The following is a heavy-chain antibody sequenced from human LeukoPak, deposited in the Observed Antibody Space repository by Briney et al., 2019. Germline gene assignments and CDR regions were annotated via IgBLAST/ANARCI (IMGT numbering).Heavy chain of an antibody. D-gene: IGHD6-19*01. CDR2: IKQDGSEK. V-gene: IGHV3-7*01. CDR3: ASSEDYYYYGMDV. J-gene: IGHJ6*02. CDR1: GFTFISYW. Sequence: RPGGSLRLSCAASGFTFISYWMSWVRQAPGKGLEWVANIKQDGSEKYYVDSVKGRFTISRDNAKNSLYLQMNSLRAEDTAVYYCASSEDYYYYGMDVWGQGTTVTVSS.